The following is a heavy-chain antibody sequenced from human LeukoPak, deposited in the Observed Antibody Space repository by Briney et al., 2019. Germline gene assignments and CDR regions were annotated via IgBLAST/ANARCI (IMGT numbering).Heavy chain of an antibody. CDR3: VRDVRGATVTLNFDY. V-gene: IGHV3-21*03. CDR1: GFTFTTHS. D-gene: IGHD4-17*01. CDR2: IDGSSTYI. Sequence: GGSLRLSCAVSGFTFTTHSMNWVRQAPGKGLEWVSSIDGSSTYIYYADSMKGRVTISRDNAKNILYLHMNSLRVEDTAVYYYVRDVRGATVTLNFDYWGQGTLVTVSS. J-gene: IGHJ4*02.